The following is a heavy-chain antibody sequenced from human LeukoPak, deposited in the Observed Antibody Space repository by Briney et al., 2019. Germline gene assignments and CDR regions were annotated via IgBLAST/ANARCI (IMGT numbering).Heavy chain of an antibody. D-gene: IGHD6-13*01. CDR3: ARDKHVWGIAAAGEGNY. CDR2: ISAYNGNT. Sequence: ASVKVSCKASGGTFSSYAISWVRQAPGQGLEWMGWISAYNGNTNYAQKLQGRVTMTTDTSTSTAYMELRSLRPDDTAVYYCARDKHVWGIAAAGEGNYWGQGTLVTVSS. V-gene: IGHV1-18*01. CDR1: GGTFSSYA. J-gene: IGHJ4*02.